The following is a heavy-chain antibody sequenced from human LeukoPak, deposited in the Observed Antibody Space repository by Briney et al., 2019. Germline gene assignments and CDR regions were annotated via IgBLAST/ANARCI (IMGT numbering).Heavy chain of an antibody. CDR3: ARGRYSGYDSFLEYFQH. V-gene: IGHV1-2*06. Sequence: VASVKVSCKASGYTFTSYDINWVRQAPGQGLEWMGRINPNSGGTNYAQKFQGRVTMTRDTSISTAYMELSRLRSDDTAVYYCARGRYSGYDSFLEYFQHWGQGTLVTVSS. CDR2: INPNSGGT. J-gene: IGHJ1*01. CDR1: GYTFTSYD. D-gene: IGHD5-12*01.